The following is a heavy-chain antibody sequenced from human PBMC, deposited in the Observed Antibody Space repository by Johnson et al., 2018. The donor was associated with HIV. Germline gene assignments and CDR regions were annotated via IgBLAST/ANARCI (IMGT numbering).Heavy chain of an antibody. V-gene: IGHV3-9*01. Sequence: QLVESGGGLVQPGRSLRLSCAASGFTFDDYAMHWVRQAPGKGLEWVSGISWNSGSIGYADSVKGRFTISRDNAKNSLYLQMNSLRAEDTAVDYCARGGGGSLDDAFVTWCQGTMVTVSS. CDR3: ARGGGGSLDDAFVT. CDR1: GFTFDDYA. J-gene: IGHJ3*02. D-gene: IGHD1-26*01. CDR2: ISWNSGSI.